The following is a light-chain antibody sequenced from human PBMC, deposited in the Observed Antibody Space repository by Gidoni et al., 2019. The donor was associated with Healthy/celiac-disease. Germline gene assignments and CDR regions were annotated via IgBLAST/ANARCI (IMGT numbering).Light chain of an antibody. CDR1: QSVSSSY. Sequence: IVLTRSPGILSLSPAERATLSCRASQSVSSSYLAWYQQKPGQAPRLLIYGASTRATGIPDRFSGSGSGTDFTLTISRLEPEDFAVYYCQQYGSSPLFTFGHGTKVDIK. V-gene: IGKV3-20*01. CDR2: GAS. J-gene: IGKJ3*01. CDR3: QQYGSSPLFT.